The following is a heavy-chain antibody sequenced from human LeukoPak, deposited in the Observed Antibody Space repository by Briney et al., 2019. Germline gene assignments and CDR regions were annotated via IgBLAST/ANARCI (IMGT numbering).Heavy chain of an antibody. CDR3: ARSDFWSGYYDSYFDY. D-gene: IGHD3-3*01. Sequence: SETLSLTCAVYGGSFSGYYWSWIRQPPGKGLEWIGEINHSGSTNYNPSLKSRVTISVDTSKNQFSLKLSSVTAADTAVYYCARSDFWSGYYDSYFDYWGQGTLVTVSS. CDR2: INHSGST. J-gene: IGHJ4*02. CDR1: GGSFSGYY. V-gene: IGHV4-34*01.